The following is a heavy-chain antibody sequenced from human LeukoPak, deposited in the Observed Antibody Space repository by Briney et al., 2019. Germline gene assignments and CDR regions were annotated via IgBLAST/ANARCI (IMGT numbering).Heavy chain of an antibody. CDR1: GFTFSSYG. Sequence: PGGSLRLSCAASGFTFSSYGMHWVRQAPGKGLEWVAVISYDGKNKYYADSVKGRFTISGDNSKNTLYLQMNSLRAEDTAVYYCAKDLYSYGLYYFDYWGQGTLVTVSS. V-gene: IGHV3-30*18. J-gene: IGHJ4*02. CDR3: AKDLYSYGLYYFDY. CDR2: ISYDGKNK. D-gene: IGHD5-18*01.